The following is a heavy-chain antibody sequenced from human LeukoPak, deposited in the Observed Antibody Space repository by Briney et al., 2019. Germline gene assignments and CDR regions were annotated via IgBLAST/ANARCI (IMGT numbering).Heavy chain of an antibody. D-gene: IGHD3-10*01. CDR1: GGSVSSYY. J-gene: IGHJ5*02. CDR2: IYTSGST. Sequence: SETLSLTCTVSGGSVSSYYWSWIRQPAGKGLEWIGRIYTSGSTNYNPSLKSRVTMSVDTSKNQFSLKLSSVTAADTAVYYCARDLEEDGITMVRGFDPWGQGTLVTVSS. V-gene: IGHV4-4*07. CDR3: ARDLEEDGITMVRGFDP.